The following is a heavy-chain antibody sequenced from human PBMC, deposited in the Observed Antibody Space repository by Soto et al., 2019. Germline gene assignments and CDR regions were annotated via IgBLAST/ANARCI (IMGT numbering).Heavy chain of an antibody. CDR1: GFTFSSYS. CDR3: VRNFQGYFQH. Sequence: EVQLVESGGGLVQPGGSLRLSCAASGFTFSSYSMNWVRQAPGKGLEWVSYISSSSSTIYYADSVKGRFTISRDNAKNSLYLQMNSLRAEDTAVYYCVRNFQGYFQHWGQGTLVTVSS. CDR2: ISSSSSTI. J-gene: IGHJ1*01. V-gene: IGHV3-48*01.